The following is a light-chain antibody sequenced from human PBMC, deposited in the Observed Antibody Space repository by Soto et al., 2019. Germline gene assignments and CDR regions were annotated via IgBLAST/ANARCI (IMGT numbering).Light chain of an antibody. CDR2: EVV. CDR1: KNDIGVYDF. V-gene: IGLV2-8*01. J-gene: IGLJ1*01. CDR3: KSYAGSNTYV. Sequence: QSALTQSLSASGSPGQSVTISCTGTKNDIGVYDFVSWYQHHPGKAPRLIIYEVVQRPSGVPDRFSGSKSGNTASLTVSGLQAADEADYFCKSYAGSNTYVFGSGTKVTVL.